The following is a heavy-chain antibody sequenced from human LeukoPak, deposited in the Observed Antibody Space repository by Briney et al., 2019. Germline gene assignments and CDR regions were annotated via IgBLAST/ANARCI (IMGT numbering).Heavy chain of an antibody. CDR1: GGSISSYY. CDR2: IYYSGST. V-gene: IGHV4-59*08. CDR3: ASDLSGSYGQMEY. D-gene: IGHD1-26*01. Sequence: SETLSLTCTVSGGSISSYYWIWIRQSPGKGLEWIGYIYYSGSTDYNPSLKSRVTISIDTSKNQFSLKMSSVTAADTAVYYCASDLSGSYGQMEYWGQGTLVTVSS. J-gene: IGHJ4*02.